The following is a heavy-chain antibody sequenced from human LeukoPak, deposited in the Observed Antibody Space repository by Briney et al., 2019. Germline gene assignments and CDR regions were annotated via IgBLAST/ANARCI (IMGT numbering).Heavy chain of an antibody. Sequence: SGTLSLTCAVSGGSVSSTNWWSWVRQPPGKGLEWIGEIYHTGSTNYNPSLKSRVTISLDKSKNHFSLKLTSVTAADTAAYYCAREFSSSSYSSYAFDIWGQGTMVTVSS. D-gene: IGHD6-13*01. CDR3: AREFSSSSYSSYAFDI. CDR2: IYHTGST. V-gene: IGHV4-4*02. CDR1: GGSVSSTNW. J-gene: IGHJ3*02.